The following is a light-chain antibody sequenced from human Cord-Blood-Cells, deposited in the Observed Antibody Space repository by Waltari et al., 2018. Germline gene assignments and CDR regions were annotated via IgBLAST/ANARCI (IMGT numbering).Light chain of an antibody. V-gene: IGLV2-14*01. CDR3: SSYTSSSTV. CDR2: DVS. Sequence: QSALTQPAAVSGSPGQSITISCTGTSSAGGGLNPVPWYQPHPGKAPKLMIYDVSNRPSGVSNRFSGSKSGNTASLTISGLQAEDEADYYCSSYTSSSTVFGGGTKLTVL. CDR1: SSAGGGLNP. J-gene: IGLJ2*01.